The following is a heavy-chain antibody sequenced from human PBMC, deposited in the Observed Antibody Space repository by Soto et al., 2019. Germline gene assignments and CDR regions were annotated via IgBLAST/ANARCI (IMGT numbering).Heavy chain of an antibody. D-gene: IGHD3-9*01. CDR3: ARARYDILTGYYKLDWFDP. CDR1: GGSFSGYY. V-gene: IGHV4-34*01. Sequence: SETLSLTCAVYGGSFSGYYWSWIRQPPGKGLEWIGEINHSGSTNYNPSLKSRVTISVDTSKNQFSLKLSSVTAADTAVYYCARARYDILTGYYKLDWFDPWGQGTLVTVSS. CDR2: INHSGST. J-gene: IGHJ5*02.